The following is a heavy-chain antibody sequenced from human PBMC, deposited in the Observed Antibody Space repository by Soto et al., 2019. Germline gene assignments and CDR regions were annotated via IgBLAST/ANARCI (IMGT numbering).Heavy chain of an antibody. D-gene: IGHD3-3*01. CDR3: ARYDFWSPGSFDY. Sequence: AETLSLTCTVSGGSISSSFYYWGWIRQPPGKGLEWIGMIYYSGTTYYNPSLKSRVTISVDTSKNQFSLKLSSVTAADTAVYYCARYDFWSPGSFDYWGQGVLVTVSS. CDR2: IYYSGTT. J-gene: IGHJ4*02. CDR1: GGSISSSFYY. V-gene: IGHV4-39*01.